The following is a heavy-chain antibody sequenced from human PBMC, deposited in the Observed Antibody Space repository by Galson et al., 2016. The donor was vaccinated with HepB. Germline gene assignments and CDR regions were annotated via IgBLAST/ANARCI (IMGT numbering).Heavy chain of an antibody. J-gene: IGHJ3*02. CDR2: IDNAKGDT. Sequence: YTFTAYAIHWVRQAPGQRLEWMAWIDNAKGDTRYSQKLQGRVTLTRDTSATTASMELSSLRSEDTAVYYCARRLVGSYGNAFDIWGQGTLVTVSS. CDR1: YTFTAYA. V-gene: IGHV1-3*04. CDR3: ARRLVGSYGNAFDI. D-gene: IGHD2-8*02.